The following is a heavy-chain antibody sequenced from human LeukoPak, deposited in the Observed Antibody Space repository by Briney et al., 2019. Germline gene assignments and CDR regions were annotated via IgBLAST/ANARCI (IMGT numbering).Heavy chain of an antibody. Sequence: PGGSLRLSCAASGFTFDDYAMHWVRQAPGKGLEWVSGISWNSGSIGYADSVKGRFTISRDNAKNSLYLQMNSLRAEDTALYYCAKVLGYCSGGSCYAGLRDAFDIWGQGTMVTVSS. CDR3: AKVLGYCSGGSCYAGLRDAFDI. CDR1: GFTFDDYA. CDR2: ISWNSGSI. J-gene: IGHJ3*02. D-gene: IGHD2-15*01. V-gene: IGHV3-9*01.